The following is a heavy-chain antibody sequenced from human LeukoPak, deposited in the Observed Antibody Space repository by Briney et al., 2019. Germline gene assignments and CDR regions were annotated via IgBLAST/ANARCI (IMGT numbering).Heavy chain of an antibody. V-gene: IGHV1-2*02. Sequence: ASVKVSCKASGYTFTGYYMHWVRQAPGQGLEWMGWINPNSGGTNYAQKFQGRVTMTRDTSISTAYMELSRLRSDDTAVYYCARDRARGGYYDSSGYPHYWGQGTLVTVSS. J-gene: IGHJ4*02. CDR1: GYTFTGYY. CDR2: INPNSGGT. D-gene: IGHD3-22*01. CDR3: ARDRARGGYYDSSGYPHY.